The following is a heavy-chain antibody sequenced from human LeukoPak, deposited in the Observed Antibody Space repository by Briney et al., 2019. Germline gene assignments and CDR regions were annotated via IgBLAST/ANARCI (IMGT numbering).Heavy chain of an antibody. CDR2: IYSGGST. CDR3: AKEGYSRGYYSYYYMDV. D-gene: IGHD6-13*01. J-gene: IGHJ6*03. CDR1: GFTVSSNY. V-gene: IGHV3-66*02. Sequence: AGGSPRLSCAASGFTVSSNYMSWVRQAPGKGLEWVSVIYSGGSTYYADSVKGRFTISRDNSKNTLYVQMNSLRAEDTAVYYCAKEGYSRGYYSYYYMDVWGKGTTVTVSS.